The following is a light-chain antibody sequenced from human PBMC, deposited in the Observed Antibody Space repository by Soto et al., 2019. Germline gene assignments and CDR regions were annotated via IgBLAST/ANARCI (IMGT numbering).Light chain of an antibody. CDR2: GSS. J-gene: IGKJ2*01. Sequence: EIVLTQSPVTLSLSPGERATLSCRASQIVSTTYLAWYQQKPGQAPRLLIYGSSSRAPGIPDRFSGSGSGTDFTLTISRLEPEDFAVYYCQQYGTSPMYTFGQGTKVDIK. CDR3: QQYGTSPMYT. CDR1: QIVSTTY. V-gene: IGKV3-20*01.